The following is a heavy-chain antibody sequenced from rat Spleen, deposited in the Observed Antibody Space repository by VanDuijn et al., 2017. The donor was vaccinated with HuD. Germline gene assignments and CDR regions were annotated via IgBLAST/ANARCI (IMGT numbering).Heavy chain of an antibody. Sequence: EVQLVESGGGLVQPGRSLKLSCAASGFTFSNYGMAWVRQAPTKGLEWVASITNSGGSTYYRDSVKGRFTISRDNAKSTLYLQMDSLRSEDTATYYCTTGGVLYWGQGVMVTVSS. J-gene: IGHJ2*01. V-gene: IGHV5-27*01. CDR2: ITNSGGST. D-gene: IGHD1-1*01. CDR3: TTGGVLY. CDR1: GFTFSNYG.